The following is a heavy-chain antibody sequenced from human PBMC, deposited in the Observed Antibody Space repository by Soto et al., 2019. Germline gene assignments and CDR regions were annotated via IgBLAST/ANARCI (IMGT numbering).Heavy chain of an antibody. CDR1: GFTFGDYA. CDR2: IRSKAYGGTT. J-gene: IGHJ6*02. D-gene: IGHD6-19*01. Sequence: GGSLRLSCTASGFTFGDYAVSWFRQAPGKGLEWVGFIRSKAYGGTTEYAASVKGRFTISRDDSKSIAYLQMNSLKTEDTAVYYCTRVMSVAGDSGMDVWGQGTTVTVSS. V-gene: IGHV3-49*03. CDR3: TRVMSVAGDSGMDV.